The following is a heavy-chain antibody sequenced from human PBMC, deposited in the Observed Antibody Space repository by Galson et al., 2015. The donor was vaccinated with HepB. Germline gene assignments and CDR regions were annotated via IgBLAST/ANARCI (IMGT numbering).Heavy chain of an antibody. D-gene: IGHD3-3*01. J-gene: IGHJ4*02. CDR3: ARWKGVWSAYPYFDY. CDR1: GGSFSGYY. V-gene: IGHV4-34*01. CDR2: INHSGST. Sequence: SETLSLTCAVHGGSFSGYYWSWIRQPPGKGLEWIGEINHSGSTNYNPSLKSRVTISVDTSKNQFSLKLNSVTAADTAVFYCARWKGVWSAYPYFDYWGQGTLVTVSS.